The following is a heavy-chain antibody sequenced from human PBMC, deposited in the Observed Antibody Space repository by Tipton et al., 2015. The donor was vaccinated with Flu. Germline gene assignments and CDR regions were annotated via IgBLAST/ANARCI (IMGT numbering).Heavy chain of an antibody. D-gene: IGHD2-15*01. CDR3: ARDARLTYGGSSWYTFDV. CDR2: INPSGGST. J-gene: IGHJ3*01. Sequence: QLVQSGAEVKKPGASVKVSCKASGYTFTYYYMHWVRQAPGQGPEWMGIINPSGGSTTYAQKLQGRVSMARDTSTTTAYMELSSLTSEDTAVYYCARDARLTYGGSSWYTFDVWGQGTTVTVSA. CDR1: GYTFTYYY. V-gene: IGHV1-46*01.